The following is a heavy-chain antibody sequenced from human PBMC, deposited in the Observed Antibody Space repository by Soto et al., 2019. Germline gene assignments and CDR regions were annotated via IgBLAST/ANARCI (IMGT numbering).Heavy chain of an antibody. Sequence: GASVKVSCKGSGGTFRSYAISWVLQAPGQGLEWMGGIIPIFGTANYAQKFQGRVTITADESTSTAYMELSSLRSEDTAVYYCAREMYNWNYGRGYYYYYGMDVWGQGTTVTVSS. CDR3: AREMYNWNYGRGYYYYYGMDV. V-gene: IGHV1-69*13. J-gene: IGHJ6*02. CDR2: IIPIFGTA. D-gene: IGHD1-7*01. CDR1: GGTFRSYA.